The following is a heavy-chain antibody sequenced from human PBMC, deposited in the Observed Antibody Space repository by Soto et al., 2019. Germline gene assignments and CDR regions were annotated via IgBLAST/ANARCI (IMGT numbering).Heavy chain of an antibody. D-gene: IGHD2-15*01. CDR3: ARTGGQEYCSGGSCYWRAYYYYYMDV. V-gene: IGHV5-51*01. J-gene: IGHJ6*03. Sequence: PGESLKISCKCSGYSFTSYWIGWVRQMPGKGLEWMGIIYPGDSDTRYSPSFQGQVTISADKSISTAYLQWSSLKASDTAMYYCARTGGQEYCSGGSCYWRAYYYYYMDVWGKGTTVTVSS. CDR1: GYSFTSYW. CDR2: IYPGDSDT.